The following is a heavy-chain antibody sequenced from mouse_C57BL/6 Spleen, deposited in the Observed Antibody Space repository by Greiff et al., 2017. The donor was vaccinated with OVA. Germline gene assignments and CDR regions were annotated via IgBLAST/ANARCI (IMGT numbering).Heavy chain of an antibody. CDR1: GFTFSSYA. CDR3: ARVEVKGSSGSFAY. D-gene: IGHD3-2*02. CDR2: ISDGGSYT. Sequence: EVQGVESGGGLVKPGGSLKLSCAASGFTFSSYAMSWVRQTPEKRLEWVATISDGGSYTYYPDNVKGRFTISRDNAKNNLYLQMSHLKSEDTAMYYCARVEVKGSSGSFAYWGEGTLVTVSA. V-gene: IGHV5-4*01. J-gene: IGHJ3*01.